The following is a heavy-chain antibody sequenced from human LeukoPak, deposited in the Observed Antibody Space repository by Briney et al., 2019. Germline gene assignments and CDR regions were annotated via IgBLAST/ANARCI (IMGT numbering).Heavy chain of an antibody. V-gene: IGHV4-39*01. Sequence: SETLSLTCWVSGGSISDRSYYWSWIRQSPGKGLEWIGSIYSSGSTYYNPSLQSRVTIFKDTSENKFSLKLSSVTAADMAVYFCARRSIYWYFDFWGRGTLVTVSS. J-gene: IGHJ2*01. CDR3: ARRSIYWYFDF. CDR1: GGSISDRSYY. CDR2: IYSSGST. D-gene: IGHD3-10*01.